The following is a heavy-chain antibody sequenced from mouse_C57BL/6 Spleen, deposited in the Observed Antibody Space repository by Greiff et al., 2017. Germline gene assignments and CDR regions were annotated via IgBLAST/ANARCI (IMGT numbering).Heavy chain of an antibody. CDR3: ARGGSTWFAY. CDR2: ISYDGSN. J-gene: IGHJ3*01. D-gene: IGHD1-1*01. V-gene: IGHV3-6*01. CDR1: SYSITSGYY. Sequence: EVQLQESGPGLVKPSQSLSLTCSVTSYSITSGYYWNWIRQFPGNKLEWMGYISYDGSNNYNPSLKNRISITRDTSKNQFFLKLNSVTTEDTATYYCARGGSTWFAYWGQGTLVTVSA.